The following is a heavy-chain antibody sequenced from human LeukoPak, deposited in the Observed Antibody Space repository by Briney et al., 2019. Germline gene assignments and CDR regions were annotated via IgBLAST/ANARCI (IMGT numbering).Heavy chain of an antibody. CDR3: ARVAGYYHTGYFDY. J-gene: IGHJ4*02. V-gene: IGHV4-38-2*02. CDR1: GYSISSGYY. CDR2: IYHSGST. Sequence: SETLSLTCTVSGYSISSGYYWGWIRQPPGKGLEWIGSIYHSGSTYYNPSLKSRVTISVDTSKNQFSLKLSSVTAADTAVYYCARVAGYYHTGYFDYWGQGTLVTVSS. D-gene: IGHD3-10*01.